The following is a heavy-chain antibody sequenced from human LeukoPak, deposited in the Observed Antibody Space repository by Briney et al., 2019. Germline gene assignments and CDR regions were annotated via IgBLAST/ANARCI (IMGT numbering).Heavy chain of an antibody. Sequence: SETLSLTCTVSGDSITSADHHWTWIRQHPGKGLEWIGYIYYSGSTYYNPSLKSRVTISVDTSKNQFSLKLSSVTAADTAVYYCAREGGFQSGYGMDVWGQGTTVTVSS. CDR1: GDSITSADHH. D-gene: IGHD3-3*01. CDR2: IYYSGST. V-gene: IGHV4-31*03. J-gene: IGHJ6*02. CDR3: AREGGFQSGYGMDV.